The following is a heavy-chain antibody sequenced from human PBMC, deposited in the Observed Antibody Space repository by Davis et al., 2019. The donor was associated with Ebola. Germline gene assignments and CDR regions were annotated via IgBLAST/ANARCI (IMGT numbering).Heavy chain of an antibody. J-gene: IGHJ4*02. CDR2: ILYDGFNK. CDR1: GFTFSTFP. Sequence: LGGSLRLSCAASGFTFSTFPMHWVRQAPGKGLEWVALILYDGFNKYYADSVKGRFTISRDNSKNTLNLQMNSLRDEDTAVYYCAREKPAAGRTAFDYWGQGTLVTVSS. D-gene: IGHD6-13*01. V-gene: IGHV3-30-3*01. CDR3: AREKPAAGRTAFDY.